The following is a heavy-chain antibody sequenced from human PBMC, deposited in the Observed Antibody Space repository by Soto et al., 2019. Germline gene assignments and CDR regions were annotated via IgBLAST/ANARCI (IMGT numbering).Heavy chain of an antibody. CDR2: INTNSGDT. J-gene: IGHJ5*02. Sequence: ASVKVSCKASGDTFTGYYVHWVRQAPGQGLEWMGWINTNSGDTQYAQKFQGRVTMTSDTSTTTIYMELGSLRSDDTAVYYCARDRQHLILYNWFDPWGQGTLVTVSS. V-gene: IGHV1-2*02. CDR3: ARDRQHLILYNWFDP. CDR1: GDTFTGYY. D-gene: IGHD6-13*01.